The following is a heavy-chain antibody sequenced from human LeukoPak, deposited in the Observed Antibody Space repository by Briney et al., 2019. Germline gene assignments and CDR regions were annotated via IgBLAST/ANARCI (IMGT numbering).Heavy chain of an antibody. CDR3: ARIPIYRYFDY. CDR2: ISSSSSTI. Sequence: GGSLRLSCAASGFTFSYHWMTWVRQAPGKGLEWVSYISSSSSTIYYADSVKGRFTISRDNAKNSLYLQMNSLRAEDTAVYYCARIPIYRYFDYWGQGTLVTVSS. CDR1: GFTFSYHW. J-gene: IGHJ4*02. D-gene: IGHD2-2*02. V-gene: IGHV3-48*01.